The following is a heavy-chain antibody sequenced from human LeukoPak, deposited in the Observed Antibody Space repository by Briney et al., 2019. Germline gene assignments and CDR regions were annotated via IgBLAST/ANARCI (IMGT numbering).Heavy chain of an antibody. Sequence: GGSLRLSCAASGFAFTSYAMNWVRQAPGEGLEWVSVISGSGGSIYYTESVKGRFTISKDKAKNTMDLQMNSLRAEDTAVYYCAREVYSYPWYPHRGGFDFWGQGTMVTVSS. CDR1: GFAFTSYA. CDR3: AREVYSYPWYPHRGGFDF. J-gene: IGHJ3*01. D-gene: IGHD3-16*02. V-gene: IGHV3-23*01. CDR2: ISGSGGSI.